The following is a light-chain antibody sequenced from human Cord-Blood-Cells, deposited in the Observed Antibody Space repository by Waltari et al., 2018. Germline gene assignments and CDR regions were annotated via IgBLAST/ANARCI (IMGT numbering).Light chain of an antibody. Sequence: QSVLTQPPSVSGAPGQRVTISCTGTSSNIGAGYDVHWYQQLPGTAPKLLIYVNSNRPSGVPDRFSGSKSGNSASLAITGLQAEDEADYYCQSYDSSLSGSVFDGGTKLTVL. J-gene: IGLJ2*01. CDR2: VNS. CDR3: QSYDSSLSGSV. V-gene: IGLV1-40*01. CDR1: SSNIGAGYD.